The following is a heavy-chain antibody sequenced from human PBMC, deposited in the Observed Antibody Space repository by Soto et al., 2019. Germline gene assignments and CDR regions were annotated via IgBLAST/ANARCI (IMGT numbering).Heavy chain of an antibody. J-gene: IGHJ1*01. CDR2: IYYSGST. D-gene: IGHD6-19*01. V-gene: IGHV4-31*03. CDR3: ARSSVAGAGYFQH. Sequence: QVQLQESGPGLVKPSQTLSLTCTVSGGSVSGGVYYWNWIRQHPEKGLEWIGYIYYSGSTYYNPSXXXRXXISADTSRHPFSLKLSSVTVADTAVYYCARSSVAGAGYFQHWGQGTQVIVSS. CDR1: GGSVSGGVYY.